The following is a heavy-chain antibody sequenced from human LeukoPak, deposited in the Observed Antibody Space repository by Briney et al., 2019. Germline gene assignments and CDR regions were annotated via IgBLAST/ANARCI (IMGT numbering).Heavy chain of an antibody. CDR2: FHNSRTT. CDR1: GGFISGYS. CDR3: ARGHLGLSP. Sequence: KPSDTLSLTCTVSGGFISGYSSTWIRHPPGQGLEWIGYFHNSRTTSYNPSLTGRVIISVDSAMDQISLKLNSVTAADTAVYYCARGHLGLSPWGQGTLVTVSS. D-gene: IGHD3-10*01. V-gene: IGHV4-59*07. J-gene: IGHJ5*02.